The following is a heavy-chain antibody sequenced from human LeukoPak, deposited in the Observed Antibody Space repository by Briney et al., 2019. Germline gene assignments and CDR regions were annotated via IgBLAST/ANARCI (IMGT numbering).Heavy chain of an antibody. Sequence: GGSLRLSCAASGFTFSDYGMHWVRQAPGKGLEWMAVISFDGNNEYFADSVKGRFTISRDNSKKTLYLQMNSLRAEDTAVYYCARSHLYFGFDYWGQGTLVTVSS. CDR1: GFTFSDYG. CDR2: ISFDGNNE. D-gene: IGHD2-2*02. CDR3: ARSHLYFGFDY. V-gene: IGHV3-30*03. J-gene: IGHJ4*02.